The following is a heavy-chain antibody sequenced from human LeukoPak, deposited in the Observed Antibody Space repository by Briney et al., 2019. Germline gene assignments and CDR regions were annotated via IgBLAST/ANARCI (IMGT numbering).Heavy chain of an antibody. CDR2: IYPGDSDT. V-gene: IGHV5-51*01. Sequence: GESLKFSCKGSGYSFTSYWIGWVRQMPGKGLEWMGIIYPGDSDTRYSPSFQGQVTISADKSISTAYLQWSSLKASDTAMYYCARHVKGIWGSYRLIDYWGQGTLVTVSS. D-gene: IGHD3-16*02. CDR1: GYSFTSYW. CDR3: ARHVKGIWGSYRLIDY. J-gene: IGHJ4*02.